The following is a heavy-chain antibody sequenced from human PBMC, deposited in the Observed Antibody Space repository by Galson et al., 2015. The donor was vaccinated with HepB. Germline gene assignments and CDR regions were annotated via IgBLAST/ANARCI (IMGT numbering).Heavy chain of an antibody. Sequence: SLRLSCAASGFTFSSYSLHWVRQAPGKGLEYVSVINGNGDRTYYVNSVKGSFTISRDNSENTLYLQMGSLRPEDMAMYYCGREGTPGTVDYWGRGTLVTVSS. CDR1: GFTFSSYS. J-gene: IGHJ4*02. CDR2: INGNGDRT. D-gene: IGHD6-13*01. V-gene: IGHV3-64*01. CDR3: GREGTPGTVDY.